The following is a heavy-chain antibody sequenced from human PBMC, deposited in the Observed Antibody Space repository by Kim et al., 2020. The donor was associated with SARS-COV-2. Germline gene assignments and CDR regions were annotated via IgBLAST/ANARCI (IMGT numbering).Heavy chain of an antibody. V-gene: IGHV4-39*01. CDR1: GGSISSSSYY. J-gene: IGHJ4*02. D-gene: IGHD5-18*01. CDR2: IYYSGST. Sequence: SETLSLTCTVSGGSISSSSYYWGWIRQPPGKGLEWIGSIYYSGSTYYNPSLKSRVTISVDTSKNQFSLKLSSVTAADTAVYYCARLRRNYSYGPVFDYWGQGTLVTVSS. CDR3: ARLRRNYSYGPVFDY.